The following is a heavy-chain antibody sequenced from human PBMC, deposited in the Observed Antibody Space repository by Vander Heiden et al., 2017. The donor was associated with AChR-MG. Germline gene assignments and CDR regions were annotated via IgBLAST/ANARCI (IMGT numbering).Heavy chain of an antibody. CDR3: ARGTGDSRSGPRDGFDI. J-gene: IGHJ3*02. D-gene: IGHD4-17*01. V-gene: IGHV3-13*01. CDR2: IGTIGDT. CDR1: GFTFSASD. Sequence: VQLVEPGGGLVQPGGSLRLSCAASGFTFSASDMHWVRQSTERGLEWVSVIGTIGDTFYPGSVKGRFTISRDNAKNSLYLQMNSLSAGDTAVYYCARGTGDSRSGPRDGFDIWGQGTMVTVSS.